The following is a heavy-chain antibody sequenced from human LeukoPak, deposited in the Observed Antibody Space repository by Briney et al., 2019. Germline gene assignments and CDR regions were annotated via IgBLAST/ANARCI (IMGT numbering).Heavy chain of an antibody. J-gene: IGHJ4*02. V-gene: IGHV1-2*02. CDR3: ARAGGLYCSSTSCSRVDY. Sequence: GASVKVSCKASGYTFTGYYMHWVRQAPGQGLEWMGWINPNSGGTNYAQKFQGRVTMTRDTSISTAYMELSRLRSGDTAVYYCARAGGLYCSSTSCSRVDYWGQGALVTVSS. CDR2: INPNSGGT. CDR1: GYTFTGYY. D-gene: IGHD2-2*01.